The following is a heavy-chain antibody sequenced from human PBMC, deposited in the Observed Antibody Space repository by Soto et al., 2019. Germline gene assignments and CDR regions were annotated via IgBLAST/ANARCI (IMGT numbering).Heavy chain of an antibody. J-gene: IGHJ5*02. V-gene: IGHV4-59*08. CDR2: IYYSGTT. Sequence: PSETLSLTCTVSGSSISSDYWSWIRQPPGKGLEWIGYIYYSGTTNYNPSLKSRVSISVDTSKNQFSLKLSSVTAADTAVYYCARTRITMVRGVSVYWFDPWGQGALVTVSS. D-gene: IGHD3-10*01. CDR1: GSSISSDY. CDR3: ARTRITMVRGVSVYWFDP.